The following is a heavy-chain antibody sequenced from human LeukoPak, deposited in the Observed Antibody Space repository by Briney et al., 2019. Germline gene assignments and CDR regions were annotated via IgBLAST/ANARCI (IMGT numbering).Heavy chain of an antibody. V-gene: IGHV4-30-2*01. D-gene: IGHD6-13*01. Sequence: SQTLSLTCAVSGGSISSGGYSWSWIRQPPGKGLEWIGYIYHSGSTYYNPSLKSRVTISVDTSKNQFSLKLSSVTAADTAVYYCAREIAGGRGRAFDIWGQGTMVTVSS. J-gene: IGHJ3*02. CDR3: AREIAGGRGRAFDI. CDR1: GGSISSGGYS. CDR2: IYHSGST.